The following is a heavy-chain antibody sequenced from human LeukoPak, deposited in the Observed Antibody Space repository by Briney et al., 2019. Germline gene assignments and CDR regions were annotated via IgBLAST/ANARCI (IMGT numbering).Heavy chain of an antibody. D-gene: IGHD3-10*01. V-gene: IGHV1-2*02. Sequence: ASVKVSCKASGYTFTGYYMHWVRQAPGQGLEWMGWINPNSGGTNYAQKFQGRVTMTRDTSISTAYMELSRLRSDDTAVYYCARFPYYYGSGSYPEYWGQGTLVTVSS. CDR2: INPNSGGT. J-gene: IGHJ4*02. CDR1: GYTFTGYY. CDR3: ARFPYYYGSGSYPEY.